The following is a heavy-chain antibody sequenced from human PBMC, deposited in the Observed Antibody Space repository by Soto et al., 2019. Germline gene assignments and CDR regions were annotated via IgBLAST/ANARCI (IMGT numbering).Heavy chain of an antibody. D-gene: IGHD4-17*01. J-gene: IGHJ5*02. CDR2: ISSSSSYI. CDR3: ARDPHSTVVTTFWFDP. CDR1: GFTFSSYS. Sequence: GGSLRLSCAASGFTFSSYSMNWVRQAPGRGLEWVSSISSSSSYIYYADSVKGRFTISRDNAKNSLYLQMNSLRAEDTAVYYCARDPHSTVVTTFWFDPWGQGTLVTVSS. V-gene: IGHV3-21*01.